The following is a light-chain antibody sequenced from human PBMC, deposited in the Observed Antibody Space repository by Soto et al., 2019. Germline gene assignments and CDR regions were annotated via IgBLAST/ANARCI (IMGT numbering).Light chain of an antibody. CDR2: DVT. CDR3: SSYTTSSSYV. V-gene: IGLV2-14*01. J-gene: IGLJ1*01. CDR1: SMDVGGYIY. Sequence: QSALTQPASVSGSPGQSITISCTGTSMDVGGYIYVSWYQQHPGKAPKLMIYDVTSRPSGVSYRFSGSKSGNTASLTISGLQAEDEADYYCSSYTTSSSYVFGTGTKLTVL.